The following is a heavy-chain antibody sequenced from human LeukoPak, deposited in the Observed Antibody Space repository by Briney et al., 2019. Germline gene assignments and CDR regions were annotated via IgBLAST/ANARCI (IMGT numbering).Heavy chain of an antibody. D-gene: IGHD2-8*01. J-gene: IGHJ3*02. CDR3: ASPTRRSLILYPPAFDI. CDR2: MNPNSGNT. Sequence: ASVKVSCKASGYTFTSYDINWVRQATGQGLEWMGWMNPNSGNTGYAQKFQGRVTMTRDTSISTAYMELSRLRSDDTAVYYCASPTRRSLILYPPAFDIWGQGTMVTVSS. CDR1: GYTFTSYD. V-gene: IGHV1-8*01.